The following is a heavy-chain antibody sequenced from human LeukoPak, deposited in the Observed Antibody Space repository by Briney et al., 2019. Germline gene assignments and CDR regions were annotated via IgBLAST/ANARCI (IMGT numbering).Heavy chain of an antibody. CDR2: IAYDGSYK. J-gene: IGHJ4*02. CDR3: TREAGVGSATDF. V-gene: IGHV3-30*04. D-gene: IGHD3-10*01. CDR1: GFTFSNYA. Sequence: GGSLRLSCAASGFTFSNYAIQWVRQAPGKGLEWVAVIAYDGSYKMYADSVKGRFTISRDNSKSTLYLEMNSLRAEDTAIYYCTREAGVGSATDFWGQGTLVTVSS.